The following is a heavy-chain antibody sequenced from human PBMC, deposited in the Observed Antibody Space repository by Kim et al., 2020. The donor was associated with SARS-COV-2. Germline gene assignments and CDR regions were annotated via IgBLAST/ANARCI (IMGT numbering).Heavy chain of an antibody. CDR2: ISSSSSYI. CDR3: AREPDFVGSGSYYFDY. J-gene: IGHJ4*02. V-gene: IGHV3-21*01. D-gene: IGHD3-10*01. Sequence: GGSLRLSCAASGFTFSSYSMNWVRQAPGKGLEWVSSISSSSSYIYYADSVKGRFTISRDNAKNSLYLQMNSLRAEDTAVYYCAREPDFVGSGSYYFDYWGQGTLVTVSS. CDR1: GFTFSSYS.